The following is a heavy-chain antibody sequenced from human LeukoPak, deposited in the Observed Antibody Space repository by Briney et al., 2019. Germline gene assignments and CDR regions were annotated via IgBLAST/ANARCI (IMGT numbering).Heavy chain of an antibody. CDR3: ARVRAGCSSTSCYIDP. Sequence: SETLSLTCTVSGGSISSYYWSWIRQPPGKGLEWIGSIYYSGSTYYNPSLKSRVTISVDTSKNQFSLNLSSVTAADTAVYFCARVRAGCSSTSCYIDPWGQGTLVTVSS. D-gene: IGHD2-2*02. CDR2: IYYSGST. J-gene: IGHJ5*02. V-gene: IGHV4-59*12. CDR1: GGSISSYY.